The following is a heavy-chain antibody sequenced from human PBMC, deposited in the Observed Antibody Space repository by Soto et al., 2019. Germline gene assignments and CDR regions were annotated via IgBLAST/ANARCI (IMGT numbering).Heavy chain of an antibody. CDR1: GFTFSSYG. D-gene: IGHD3-3*01. Sequence: GGSLRLSCAASGFTFSSYGMHWVRRAPGKGLEWVAVIWYDGSNKYYADSVKGRFTISRDNSKNTLYLQMNSLRAEDTAVYYCARDLYDFWSGYSEMTFDYWGQGTLVTVSS. CDR2: IWYDGSNK. V-gene: IGHV3-33*01. J-gene: IGHJ4*02. CDR3: ARDLYDFWSGYSEMTFDY.